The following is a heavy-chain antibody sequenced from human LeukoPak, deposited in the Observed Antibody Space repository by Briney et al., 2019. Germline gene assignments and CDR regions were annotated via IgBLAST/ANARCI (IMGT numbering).Heavy chain of an antibody. D-gene: IGHD1-7*01. CDR1: GFTFSSYA. CDR3: AKDRYNWNYFTDY. J-gene: IGHJ4*02. V-gene: IGHV3-23*01. CDR2: ISGSGGST. Sequence: GGSLRLSCAASGFTFSSYAMSWVRQAPGKGLEWVSAISGSGGSTYHADSVKGRFTISRDNSKNTLYLQMNSLRAEDTAVYYCAKDRYNWNYFTDYWGQGTLVTVSS.